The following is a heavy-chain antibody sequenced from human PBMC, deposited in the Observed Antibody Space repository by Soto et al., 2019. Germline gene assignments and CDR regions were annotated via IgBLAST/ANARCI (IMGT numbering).Heavy chain of an antibody. D-gene: IGHD6-6*01. CDR1: GYTFTSYG. CDR3: ARDQEYRTSGLYWLDL. V-gene: IGHV1-18*04. Sequence: ASVKVSCKASGYTFTSYGITWVRQAPGQGLEWMGWISAYNGDTNYAQKVQGRVTMTTDTSTSTVYMELKSLKSDDTAVYFCARDQEYRTSGLYWLDLWGQGPLVTVSS. CDR2: ISAYNGDT. J-gene: IGHJ5*02.